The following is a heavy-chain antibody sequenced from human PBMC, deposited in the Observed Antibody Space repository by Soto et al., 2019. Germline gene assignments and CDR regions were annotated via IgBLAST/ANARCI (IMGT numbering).Heavy chain of an antibody. CDR1: GITISNYP. V-gene: IGHV3-23*01. D-gene: IGHD3-22*01. CDR2: ISGSGDRT. J-gene: IGHJ1*01. Sequence: VQLLESGGGLVQPGGSLRLSCAASGITISNYPMSWVRPAPGKWLDGVSGISGSGDRTYYAASAKGRFTISKDISRNSLSLQLDSLGVEDTAVYLCVKDDGGYPSTAQHWGQGTLVTVSS. CDR3: VKDDGGYPSTAQH.